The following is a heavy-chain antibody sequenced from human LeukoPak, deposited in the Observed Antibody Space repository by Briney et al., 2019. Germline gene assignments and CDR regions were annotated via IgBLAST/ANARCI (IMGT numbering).Heavy chain of an antibody. J-gene: IGHJ6*02. D-gene: IGHD2-2*01. CDR1: GGSFSGYY. V-gene: IGHV4-34*01. CDR2: INHSGST. Sequence: SETLSLTCAVYGGSFSGYYWSWIRQPPGKGLEWIGEINHSGSTNYNPSLKSRVTISVDTSKSQFSLKLSSVTAADTAVYYCARGRGYCSSTSCYLADIYGMDVWGQGTTVTVSS. CDR3: ARGRGYCSSTSCYLADIYGMDV.